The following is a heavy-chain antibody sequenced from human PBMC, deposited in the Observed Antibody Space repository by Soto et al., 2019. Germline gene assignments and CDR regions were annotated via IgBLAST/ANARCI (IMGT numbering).Heavy chain of an antibody. CDR1: GFTVSSKY. CDR3: ARNYYDSGGGFDY. CDR2: IYSGGST. D-gene: IGHD3-22*01. J-gene: IGHJ4*02. V-gene: IGHV3-53*01. Sequence: EVQLVESGGGLIQPGGSLRLSCAASGFTVSSKYMSWVRQAPGKGLERVSVIYSGGSTYYADSVKGRFTISRDNSKNTLYLQMNSLRAEDTAVYYCARNYYDSGGGFDYWGQGTLVTVSS.